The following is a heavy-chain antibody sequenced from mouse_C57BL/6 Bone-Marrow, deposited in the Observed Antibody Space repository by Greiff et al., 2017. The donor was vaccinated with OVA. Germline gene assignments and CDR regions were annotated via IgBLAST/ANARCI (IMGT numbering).Heavy chain of an antibody. CDR2: INPYNGGT. Sequence: EVQLQQSGPVLVKPGASVKMSCKASGYTFTDYYMNWVKQSHGKSLEWIGVINPYNGGTSYNQKFKGKATLTVDKSSSTAYMELNSLTSEDSAVYYCAREGGIYCGYDYFDYWGQGTTLTVSS. CDR1: GYTFTDYY. CDR3: AREGGIYCGYDYFDY. J-gene: IGHJ2*01. D-gene: IGHD2-2*01. V-gene: IGHV1-19*01.